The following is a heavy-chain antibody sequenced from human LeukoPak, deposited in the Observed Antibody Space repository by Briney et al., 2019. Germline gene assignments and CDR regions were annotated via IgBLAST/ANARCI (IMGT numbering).Heavy chain of an antibody. Sequence: GGSLRLSCAASGFTFSSYWMHWVRQAPGKGLVWVSRINSDGSSTSYADSVKGRFTISRDNAKNTLYLQMNSLRAEDTAVYYCAKKPRDVYKLDYWGQGTLVTVSS. CDR2: INSDGSST. V-gene: IGHV3-74*01. CDR3: AKKPRDVYKLDY. D-gene: IGHD5-24*01. J-gene: IGHJ4*02. CDR1: GFTFSSYW.